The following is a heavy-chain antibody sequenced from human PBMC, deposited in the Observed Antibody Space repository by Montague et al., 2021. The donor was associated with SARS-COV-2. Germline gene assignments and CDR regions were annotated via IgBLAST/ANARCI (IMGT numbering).Heavy chain of an antibody. CDR1: GFSLTTSGVS. J-gene: IGHJ5*02. CDR2: IYWDDDK. V-gene: IGHV2-5*02. D-gene: IGHD3-16*01. CDR3: THYRPSTGGT. Sequence: PALVKPTQTLTLTCTFSGFSLTTSGVSMNWIRQPPGKALEWLALIYWDDDKRYSSSLGSRLTITKDTSKNQVVLTMTNMDPVDTATYFCTHYRPSTGGTWGQGALVTVSS.